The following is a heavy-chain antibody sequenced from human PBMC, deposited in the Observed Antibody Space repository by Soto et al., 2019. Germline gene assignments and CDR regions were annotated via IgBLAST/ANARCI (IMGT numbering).Heavy chain of an antibody. J-gene: IGHJ4*02. CDR2: ISYDGNNK. CDR3: ARGPSYSDSYFDH. V-gene: IGHV3-30*03. CDR1: GFGFSYYA. Sequence: PGRSLRLSCAASGFGFSYYAMHWVRQAPGKGLQWLAVISYDGNNKYYADSVEGRFTISRDNSKNTVYLQMNSLRLEDTAVYYCARGPSYSDSYFDHWGQGTLVTVSS. D-gene: IGHD4-17*01.